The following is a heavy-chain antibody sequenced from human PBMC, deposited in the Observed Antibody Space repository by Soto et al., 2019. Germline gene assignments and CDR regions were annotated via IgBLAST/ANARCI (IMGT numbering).Heavy chain of an antibody. Sequence: PGGSLTLSCAASGFTFSSYEMNWVGPAPGKXREWVSYISSSGSTINNADSVKGRFTISRDNAKNSLYLQMNSLRAEETAVNYCARDPVENATWKQYYFDYWGQGTLVTVSS. D-gene: IGHD1-1*01. V-gene: IGHV3-48*03. CDR1: GFTFSSYE. J-gene: IGHJ4*02. CDR2: ISSSGSTI. CDR3: ARDPVENATWKQYYFDY.